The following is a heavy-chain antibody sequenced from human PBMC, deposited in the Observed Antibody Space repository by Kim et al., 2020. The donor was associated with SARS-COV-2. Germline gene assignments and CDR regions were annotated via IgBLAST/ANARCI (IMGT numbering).Heavy chain of an antibody. CDR3: ARVQWGVAGGYGSFYWFDP. V-gene: IGHV4-59*13. J-gene: IGHJ5*02. CDR1: GGSISSYY. D-gene: IGHD6-19*01. CDR2: IYYSGST. Sequence: SETLSLTCTVSGGSISSYYWSWIRQPPGKGLEWIGYIYYSGSTNYNPSLKSRVTISVDTSKNQFSLKLSSVTAADTAVYYCARVQWGVAGGYGSFYWFDPWGQGTLVTVSS.